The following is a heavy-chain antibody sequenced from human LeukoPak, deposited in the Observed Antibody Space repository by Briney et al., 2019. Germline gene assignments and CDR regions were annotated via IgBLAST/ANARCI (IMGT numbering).Heavy chain of an antibody. CDR3: ARESVVPGYYYYMDV. J-gene: IGHJ6*03. V-gene: IGHV4-31*03. Sequence: PSETLSPTCTVSSGSISSDDYYWNWIRQHPGKGLEWIGYIYYSGNTYYNPSLKSRVTISVDTSKNQFSLKLSFVTAADTAVYYCARESVVPGYYYYMDVWGKGTTVTVSS. CDR1: SGSISSDDYY. CDR2: IYYSGNT.